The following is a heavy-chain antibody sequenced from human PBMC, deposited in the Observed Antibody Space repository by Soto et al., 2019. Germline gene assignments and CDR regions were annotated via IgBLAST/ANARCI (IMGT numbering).Heavy chain of an antibody. V-gene: IGHV3-33*01. D-gene: IGHD4-17*01. CDR2: IWYDGTQK. CDR3: ARAGGTTVTGLWHFDS. J-gene: IGHJ4*02. CDR1: GFTFNTYS. Sequence: GGSLRLSCEASGFTFNTYSMHWVRQPPGKELEWLAAIWYDGTQKYYADSVKGRFIISRDNSKKTLYLEMNSLRAEDTAVYYCARAGGTTVTGLWHFDSWGQGTLVTVSS.